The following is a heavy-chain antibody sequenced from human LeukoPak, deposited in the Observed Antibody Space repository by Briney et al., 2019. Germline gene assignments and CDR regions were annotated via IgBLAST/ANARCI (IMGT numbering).Heavy chain of an antibody. Sequence: GESLRLSCATSGFTFSNYAMSWVRQAPGKGLEWVSAISGSGDSTYYADSVKGRFTISRDSSKNTLYLQMSSLRADDTAVYYCAKGDYYYDSGGYYNYYYGIDVWGHGTTATVSS. CDR1: GFTFSNYA. CDR3: AKGDYYYDSGGYYNYYYGIDV. D-gene: IGHD3-22*01. V-gene: IGHV3-23*01. J-gene: IGHJ6*02. CDR2: ISGSGDST.